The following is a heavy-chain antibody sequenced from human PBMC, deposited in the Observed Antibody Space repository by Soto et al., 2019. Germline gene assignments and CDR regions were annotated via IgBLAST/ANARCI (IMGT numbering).Heavy chain of an antibody. Sequence: GGSLRLSCAASGFTFSTYWMSWVRQAPGKGLEWVANIKQDGSEKHYVDSVKGRFTISRDNAKNSLYLQMNSLRAEDTAVYYCARPRVPAWRGCASDSWGQGTLVTVSS. CDR1: GFTFSTYW. CDR3: ARPRVPAWRGCASDS. D-gene: IGHD1-1*01. V-gene: IGHV3-7*01. CDR2: IKQDGSEK. J-gene: IGHJ4*02.